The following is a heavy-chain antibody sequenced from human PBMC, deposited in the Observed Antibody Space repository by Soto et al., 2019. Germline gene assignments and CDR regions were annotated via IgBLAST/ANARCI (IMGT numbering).Heavy chain of an antibody. CDR3: ARRRSGRFRPGVFDV. D-gene: IGHD1-26*01. J-gene: IGHJ3*01. V-gene: IGHV5-51*01. CDR2: IYPGDSDT. CDR1: GYSFTNYW. Sequence: GESLKISCKGSGYSFTNYWIGWVRPMPGKGLEWMGGIYPGDSDTRYSPALQGQVTISADKSIRNAYLQWSSLKASDTAMYYCARRRSGRFRPGVFDVWGQGTMGTVSS.